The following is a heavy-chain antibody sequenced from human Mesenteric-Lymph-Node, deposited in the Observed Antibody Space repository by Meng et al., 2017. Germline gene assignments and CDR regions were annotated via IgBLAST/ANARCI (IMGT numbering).Heavy chain of an antibody. Sequence: QVRVVLVGAEGEEAGCAGKGSVKASGGTFSCYAIRRGGQDPRQGLEWMGGIIPIFCTANYAQKFQGRVTITADKSTSTAYMVLGSLRSEDTAVYYCARSIAVAGTDFDYWGQGILVTVSS. V-gene: IGHV1-69*06. CDR2: IIPIFCTA. D-gene: IGHD6-19*01. J-gene: IGHJ4*02. CDR3: ARSIAVAGTDFDY. CDR1: GGTFSCYA.